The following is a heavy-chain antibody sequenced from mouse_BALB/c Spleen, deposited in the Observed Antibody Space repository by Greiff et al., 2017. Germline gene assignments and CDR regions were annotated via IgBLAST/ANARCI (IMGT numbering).Heavy chain of an antibody. CDR1: GFNIKDTY. D-gene: IGHD2-2*01. CDR3: AKIGYDAGGYYFDY. J-gene: IGHJ2*01. Sequence: EVQLQQSGAELVKPGASVKLSCTASGFNIKDTYMHWVKQRPEQGLEWIGRIDPANGNTKYDPKFQGKATITADTSSNTAYLQLSSLTSEDTAVYYCAKIGYDAGGYYFDYWGQGTTLTVSS. V-gene: IGHV14-3*02. CDR2: IDPANGNT.